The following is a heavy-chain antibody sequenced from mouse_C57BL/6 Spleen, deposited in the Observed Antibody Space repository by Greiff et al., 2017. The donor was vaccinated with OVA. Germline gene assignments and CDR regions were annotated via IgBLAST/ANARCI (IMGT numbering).Heavy chain of an antibody. CDR1: GYTFTSYW. V-gene: IGHV1-69*01. D-gene: IGHD4-1*01. J-gene: IGHJ1*03. Sequence: VQLQQPGAELVMPGASVKLSCKASGYTFTSYWMHWVKQRPGQGLEWIGEIDPSDSYTNYNQKFKGKSTLTVDKSSSTAYMQLSSLTSEDSAVYYCARNWDRRGYFDVWGTGTTVTVSS. CDR2: IDPSDSYT. CDR3: ARNWDRRGYFDV.